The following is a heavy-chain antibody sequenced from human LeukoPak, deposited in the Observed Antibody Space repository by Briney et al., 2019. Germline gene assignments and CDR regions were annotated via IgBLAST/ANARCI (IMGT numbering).Heavy chain of an antibody. D-gene: IGHD3-9*01. Sequence: ASVKVSCKASGYTFTGYYMHWVRQAPGQGLEWMGWINPNSGGTNYAQKFQGRVTMTRDTSICTAYMELSRLRSDDTAVYYCARDEARVLRYFAGYYYYYMDVWGKGTTVTVSS. V-gene: IGHV1-2*02. CDR2: INPNSGGT. CDR3: ARDEARVLRYFAGYYYYYMDV. J-gene: IGHJ6*03. CDR1: GYTFTGYY.